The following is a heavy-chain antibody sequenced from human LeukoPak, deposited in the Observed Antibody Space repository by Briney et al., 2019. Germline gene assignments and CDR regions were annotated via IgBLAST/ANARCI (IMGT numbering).Heavy chain of an antibody. V-gene: IGHV3-23*01. CDR2: ISDSGGNT. J-gene: IGHJ4*02. CDR3: AKHITGINSPFDY. Sequence: GGSLRLFCAASGFTFSSYAMSWVRQAPGKGLDWVSTISDSGGNTYYTDSVKGRFTISRDNSKNTLYLQMNSLRAEDTAIYYCAKHITGINSPFDYWGQGTLVTVSS. CDR1: GFTFSSYA. D-gene: IGHD2-8*02.